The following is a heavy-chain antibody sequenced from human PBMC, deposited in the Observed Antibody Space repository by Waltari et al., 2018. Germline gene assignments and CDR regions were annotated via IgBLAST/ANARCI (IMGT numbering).Heavy chain of an antibody. CDR1: GGSFSGYY. Sequence: QVQLQQWGAGLLKPSETLSLTCAVYGGSFSGYYWRWLRQPPGKGLEWIGEINHSGSTNYNPSLKSRVTISVDTSKNQFSLKLSSVTAADTAVYYCARGGYYDRAFDIWGQGTMVTVSS. D-gene: IGHD3-22*01. V-gene: IGHV4-34*01. CDR3: ARGGYYDRAFDI. CDR2: INHSGST. J-gene: IGHJ3*02.